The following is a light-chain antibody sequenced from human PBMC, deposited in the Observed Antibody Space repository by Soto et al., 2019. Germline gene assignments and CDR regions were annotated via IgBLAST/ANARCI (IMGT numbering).Light chain of an antibody. CDR3: QQYSFLPRT. Sequence: EIGLTQFPGTLSLSSGEGATLSCRARQSVSSSYLAWYRQKPGQAPRLLIYGASSRATGVPDRFSGGGSGTDFTLTISRLEPEDFAVYYCQQYSFLPRTFGQGTKVDIK. J-gene: IGKJ1*01. CDR1: QSVSSSY. CDR2: GAS. V-gene: IGKV3-20*01.